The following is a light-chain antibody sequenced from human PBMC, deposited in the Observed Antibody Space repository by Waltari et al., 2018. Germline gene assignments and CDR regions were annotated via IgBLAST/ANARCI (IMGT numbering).Light chain of an antibody. CDR2: AAS. V-gene: IGKV1-39*01. J-gene: IGKJ1*01. CDR1: QTISSF. Sequence: DIQMTQSPSSLSASVGDRVVITCRASQTISSFLNWYQHKAGQAPKLLIYAASSLQSGGPSRFSGSRSGTDFTLTISSLQPEDFATYYCQQSYITPQTFGQGTKVEIK. CDR3: QQSYITPQT.